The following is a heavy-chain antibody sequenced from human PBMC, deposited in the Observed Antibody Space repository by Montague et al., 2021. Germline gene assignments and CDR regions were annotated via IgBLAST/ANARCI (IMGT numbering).Heavy chain of an antibody. V-gene: IGHV3-30*04. Sequence: SLRLSCAASGFIFSEYSMCWVRQAPGKGLEWVAGIWSDGSNKYYAEFVKGRFTISRDNSENTGHLQMSSLRAEDTAIYYCAILWFGGNWFDHWGQGTLVTVSS. J-gene: IGHJ5*02. CDR3: AILWFGGNWFDH. D-gene: IGHD3-10*01. CDR1: GFIFSEYS. CDR2: IWSDGSNK.